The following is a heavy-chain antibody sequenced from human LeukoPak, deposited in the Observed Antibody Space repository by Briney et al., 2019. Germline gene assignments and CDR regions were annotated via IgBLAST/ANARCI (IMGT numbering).Heavy chain of an antibody. Sequence: GGSLRLSCAASGFTFSSYGMHWVRQAPGKGLEWVAVISYDGSNKYYADSVKGRFTISRDNSKNTLYLQMNSLRAEDTAVYYCARDVSLVPARPSGPDYWGQGTLVTVSS. J-gene: IGHJ4*02. D-gene: IGHD2-2*01. CDR1: GFTFSSYG. V-gene: IGHV3-30*03. CDR2: ISYDGSNK. CDR3: ARDVSLVPARPSGPDY.